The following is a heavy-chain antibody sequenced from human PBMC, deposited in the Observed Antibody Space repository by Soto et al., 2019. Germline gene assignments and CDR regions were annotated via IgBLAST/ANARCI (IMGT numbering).Heavy chain of an antibody. J-gene: IGHJ4*02. CDR1: GGSISSGGYY. CDR2: IYYSGST. Sequence: QVQLQESGPGLVKPSQTLPLTCTVSGGSISSGGYYWSWIRQHPGKGLEWIGYIYYSGSTYYNPTVTSRFTISVDTSKNQFSLKLSSVTAADTAVYYCARDEGGSGVDYWGQGTLVTVSS. CDR3: ARDEGGSGVDY. D-gene: IGHD6-19*01. V-gene: IGHV4-31*03.